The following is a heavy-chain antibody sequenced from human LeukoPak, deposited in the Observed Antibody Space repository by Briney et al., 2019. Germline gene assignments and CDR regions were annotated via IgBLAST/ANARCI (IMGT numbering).Heavy chain of an antibody. CDR3: ARNPYGHYGY. CDR1: GGSISSYY. V-gene: IGHV4-59*01. D-gene: IGHD4-17*01. J-gene: IGHJ4*02. Sequence: SETLSLTCTVSGGSISSYYWSWIRQPPGKGLEWIGYTYHSGSANYDPSLKSRVTISVDTSRNQFSLKLTSVTAADTAVYYCARNPYGHYGYWGQGTLVTVSS. CDR2: TYHSGSA.